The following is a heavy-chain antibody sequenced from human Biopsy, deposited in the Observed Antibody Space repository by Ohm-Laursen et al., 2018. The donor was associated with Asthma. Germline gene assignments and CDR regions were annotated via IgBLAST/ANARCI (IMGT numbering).Heavy chain of an antibody. CDR2: INAANGNT. Sequence: ASVKVSCKASGYTFINYAIHWVRQAPGHSLEWMGWINAANGNTKYSQKFQGRLTISRDTSASTAYMDLSSLRSEDTAAYYCARTYFDFLTGQVHDAFAMWGQGTTVTVSS. J-gene: IGHJ3*02. V-gene: IGHV1-3*01. CDR1: GYTFINYA. D-gene: IGHD3-9*01. CDR3: ARTYFDFLTGQVHDAFAM.